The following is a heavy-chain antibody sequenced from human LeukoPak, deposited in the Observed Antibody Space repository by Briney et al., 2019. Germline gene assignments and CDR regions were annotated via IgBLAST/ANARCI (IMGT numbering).Heavy chain of an antibody. J-gene: IGHJ4*02. CDR3: TRRRFYFDY. Sequence: PGGSLRLPCAASGFTFSDHYMDWVRQAPGKGLEWVGRIGDRVNAYTTEYAASVKGRFTISRGDSKNSLYLQMNSLKTEDTAVYYCTRRRFYFDYWGQGTLVTVSS. CDR2: IGDRVNAYTT. CDR1: GFTFSDHY. V-gene: IGHV3-72*01.